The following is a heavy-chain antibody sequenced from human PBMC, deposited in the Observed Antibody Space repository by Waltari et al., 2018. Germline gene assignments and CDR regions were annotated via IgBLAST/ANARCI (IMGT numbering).Heavy chain of an antibody. CDR1: GYSISTGYY. V-gene: IGHV4-38-2*02. J-gene: IGHJ4*02. CDR3: ARHKGVPTWDY. CDR2: IYHSGST. D-gene: IGHD2-2*01. Sequence: QVQLQESGPGLVKPSDTLSLPCTVSGYSISTGYYWGWIRQPPGKGLEWIGSIYHSGSTYYNPSLKSRVTISVDTSKNQFSLKLSSVTAADTAVYYCARHKGVPTWDYWGQGTLVTVSS.